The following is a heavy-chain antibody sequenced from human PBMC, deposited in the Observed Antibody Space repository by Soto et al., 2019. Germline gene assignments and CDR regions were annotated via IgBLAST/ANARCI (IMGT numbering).Heavy chain of an antibody. D-gene: IGHD3-3*01. J-gene: IGHJ6*02. CDR1: GFTFSSYA. CDR2: ISYDGSNT. V-gene: IGHV3-30-3*01. Sequence: QVQLVESGGSEVQPGRSLRLSCAASGFTFSSYAMHCVRQAPGKGLEWVAVISYDGSNTYYADSVKGRFTISRDNSKNTLYLQMNSLRAEDTAVYYSARDPLFFDGMDVWGQGTTVTVSS. CDR3: ARDPLFFDGMDV.